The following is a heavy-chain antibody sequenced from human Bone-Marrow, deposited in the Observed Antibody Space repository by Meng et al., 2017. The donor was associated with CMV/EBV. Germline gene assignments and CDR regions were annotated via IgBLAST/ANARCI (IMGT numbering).Heavy chain of an antibody. CDR1: GFTFDDYD. V-gene: IGHV3-20*04. J-gene: IGHJ6*02. CDR2: INWNGGST. CDR3: ARAGYNITIFGVVYGMDV. Sequence: GGSLRLSCAASGFTFDDYDMSWVRLAPGKGLEWVSGINWNGGSTDYADFVKGRFTISRDSARNSLYLQMNSLRAEDTALYYCARAGYNITIFGVVYGMDVWGQGTTVTVSS. D-gene: IGHD3-3*01.